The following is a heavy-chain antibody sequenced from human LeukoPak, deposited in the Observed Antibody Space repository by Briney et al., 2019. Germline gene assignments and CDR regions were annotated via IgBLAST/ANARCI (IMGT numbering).Heavy chain of an antibody. Sequence: GGSLRLSCAASGFTFSSYDMTWVRQAPGRGLEWVSSIRPSGDNTYYGDSVKGRFTISRDNSKNSLYLQMNSLRPEDTAVYYCARKGGYSYGYYYYYMDVWGKGTTVTISS. J-gene: IGHJ6*03. D-gene: IGHD5-18*01. V-gene: IGHV3-23*01. CDR3: ARKGGYSYGYYYYYMDV. CDR2: IRPSGDNT. CDR1: GFTFSSYD.